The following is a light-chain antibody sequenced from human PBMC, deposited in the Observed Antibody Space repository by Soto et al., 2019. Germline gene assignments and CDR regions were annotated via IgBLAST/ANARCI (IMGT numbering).Light chain of an antibody. V-gene: IGLV2-14*01. CDR2: EVX. CDR1: SSDVGGYNY. J-gene: IGLJ2*01. CDR3: SSYTSSSTHVV. Sequence: QSALTQPASVSGSPGQSITISCTGTSSDVGGYNYVSWYQQHPGKAPXLMXYEVXNRXSGVXXXFSXSXXXXXXXXTXXGLXAEDEADYYCSSYTSSSTHVVFGGGTKLTVL.